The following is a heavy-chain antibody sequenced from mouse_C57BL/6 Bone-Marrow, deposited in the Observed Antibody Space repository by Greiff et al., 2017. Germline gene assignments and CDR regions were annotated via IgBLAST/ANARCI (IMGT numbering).Heavy chain of an antibody. CDR3: ARTHYYGSPWFAY. V-gene: IGHV14-2*01. CDR1: GFNINDYY. D-gene: IGHD1-1*01. J-gene: IGHJ3*01. CDR2: IDPEDGET. Sequence: VQLQQSGAELVKPGASVKLSCTASGFNINDYYMHWVKQRTDQGLEWIGRIDPEDGETKYAPKFQGKATITEDTYSNTAYLQLSSLTSEDTAVYYCARTHYYGSPWFAYWGRGTLGTVSA.